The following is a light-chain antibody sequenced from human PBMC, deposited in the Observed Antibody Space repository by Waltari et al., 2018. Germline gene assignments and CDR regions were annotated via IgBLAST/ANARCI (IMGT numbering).Light chain of an antibody. V-gene: IGLV2-8*01. CDR1: GSDVGDFNL. CDR2: ELN. Sequence: QSALTQPPSASGSPGQSVTISCTGTGSDVGDFNLVSWYQHRPGKAPKVLLFELNKRPSGVSSRFSGSKSANAASLTISGLQAVDEGDYYCGSYTVTNNLYVFGTGTKVTVL. CDR3: GSYTVTNNLYV. J-gene: IGLJ1*01.